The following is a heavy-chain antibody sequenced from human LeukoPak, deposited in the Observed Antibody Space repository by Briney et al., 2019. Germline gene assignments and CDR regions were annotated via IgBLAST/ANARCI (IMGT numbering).Heavy chain of an antibody. CDR3: ARAPRTGAWDMITFGGVIVHGDAFDF. CDR2: IYYSGST. Sequence: SETLSLTCAVPGGSLISTTYYWGWIRQPPGKGLEWIGSIYYSGSTYYNPSLKSRVTVSVDMSKNQFSLQLRSVTAADTAVYYCARAPRTGAWDMITFGGVIVHGDAFDFWGQGTMVTVSS. D-gene: IGHD3-16*02. J-gene: IGHJ3*01. V-gene: IGHV4-39*07. CDR1: GGSLISTTYY.